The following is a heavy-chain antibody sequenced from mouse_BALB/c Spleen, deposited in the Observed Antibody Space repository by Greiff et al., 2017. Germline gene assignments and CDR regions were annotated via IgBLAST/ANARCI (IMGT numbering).Heavy chain of an antibody. CDR1: GFTFSSFG. CDR2: ISSGSSTI. Sequence: EVHLVESGGGLVQPGGSRKLSCAASGFTFSSFGMHWVRQAPEKGLEWVAYISSGSSTIYYADTVKGRFTISRDNPKNTLFLQMTSLRSEDTAMYYCARDEVYWYFDVWGAGTTVTVSS. J-gene: IGHJ1*01. V-gene: IGHV5-17*02. CDR3: ARDEVYWYFDV.